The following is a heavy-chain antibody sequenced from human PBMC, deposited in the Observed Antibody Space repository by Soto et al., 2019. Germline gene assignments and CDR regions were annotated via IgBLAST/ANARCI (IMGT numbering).Heavy chain of an antibody. D-gene: IGHD3-10*01. Sequence: HPGGSLRLSCAASGFTVSSYYMSWVRQAPGKGLEWVSVIYSGGSTYYADSVKGRFTISRDISRNTLYLQMNSLRAEDTAVYYCARNGGSGSYYGHYYYYGMDVWGQGTTVTVSS. CDR1: GFTVSSYY. J-gene: IGHJ6*02. CDR2: IYSGGST. V-gene: IGHV3-66*01. CDR3: ARNGGSGSYYGHYYYYGMDV.